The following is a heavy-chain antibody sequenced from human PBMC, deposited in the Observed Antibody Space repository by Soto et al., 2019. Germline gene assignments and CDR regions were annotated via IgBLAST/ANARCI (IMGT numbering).Heavy chain of an antibody. Sequence: QIQLVQSGAEVKKPGTSVKISCIGSGYSFPNYDFQWVRQAPGHRLEWIGTINCGSGVTKYSQRFQCRVTLTRDTSASTAYMELKSLTSEDTAVYYCGRDWGTFSGWYDYWGQGTLVTVTS. CDR2: INCGSGVT. J-gene: IGHJ4*02. V-gene: IGHV1-3*01. D-gene: IGHD6-19*01. CDR1: GYSFPNYD. CDR3: GRDWGTFSGWYDY.